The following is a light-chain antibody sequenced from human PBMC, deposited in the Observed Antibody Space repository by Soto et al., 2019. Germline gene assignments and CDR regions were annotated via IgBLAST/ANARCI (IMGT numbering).Light chain of an antibody. V-gene: IGKV1-39*01. J-gene: IGKJ2*01. CDR1: QTISSY. CDR3: QQSYTTPGYS. CDR2: GTS. Sequence: EMPKTQSPSSLSKNVGASFTLTFRSSQTISSYLNWYTHKTGKAPKVLIYGTSNLQSGVPSRFSGSGSGTDFTLTISNLQPEDFATYFCQQSYTTPGYSVGQGTKVDIK.